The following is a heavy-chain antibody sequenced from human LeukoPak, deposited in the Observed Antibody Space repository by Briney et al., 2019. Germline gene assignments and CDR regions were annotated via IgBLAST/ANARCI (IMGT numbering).Heavy chain of an antibody. V-gene: IGHV3-21*01. D-gene: IGHD1-7*01. CDR1: GFTFSSCS. Sequence: PGGSLRLSCAASGFTFSSCSMNWVRQAPGKGLEWVSCISSSSYIYYADSVKGRFTISRDNAKDSLYLQMNSLRAEDTAVYYCARAHNWKYGSFDFWGQGTLVTVSS. CDR2: ISSSSYI. CDR3: ARAHNWKYGSFDF. J-gene: IGHJ4*02.